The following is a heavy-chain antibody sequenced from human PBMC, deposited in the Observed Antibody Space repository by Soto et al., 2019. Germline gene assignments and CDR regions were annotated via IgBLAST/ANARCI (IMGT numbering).Heavy chain of an antibody. CDR2: IKEAGSEK. CDR3: ARAAY. Sequence: PGLSLRLSYATTGLIFGDSWMSWVRQAPGQGLEWVANIKEAGSEKYYVDAVRGRFTISRDNAKNSLYLQMNSLRVEDTAVYYCARAAYWGQGT. V-gene: IGHV3-7*01. CDR1: GLIFGDSW. J-gene: IGHJ4*02.